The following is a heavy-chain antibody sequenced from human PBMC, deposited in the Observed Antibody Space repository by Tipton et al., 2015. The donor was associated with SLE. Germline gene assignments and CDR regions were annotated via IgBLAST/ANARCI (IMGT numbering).Heavy chain of an antibody. V-gene: IGHV4-39*07. CDR3: ARDLIYYGSGSSWYFDL. D-gene: IGHD3-10*01. J-gene: IGHJ2*01. CDR1: GGSISSSSYY. Sequence: TLSLTCTVSGGSISSSSYYWGWIRQPPGKGLEWIGSIYYSGSTYCNPSLKSRVTISVDTSKNQFSLKLSSVTAADTAVYYCARDLIYYGSGSSWYFDLWGRGTLVTVSS. CDR2: IYYSGST.